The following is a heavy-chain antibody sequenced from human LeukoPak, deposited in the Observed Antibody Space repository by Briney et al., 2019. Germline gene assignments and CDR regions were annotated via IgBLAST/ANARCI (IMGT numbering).Heavy chain of an antibody. D-gene: IGHD2-21*02. J-gene: IGHJ4*02. V-gene: IGHV4-34*01. CDR2: INHSGST. Sequence: KPSETLSLTCAVYGGSFSGYYWSWIRQPPGKGLEWIGEINHSGSTNYNSSLKSRVTISVDTSKNQFSLKLSSVTAADTAVYYCARGGGSNVVVTAINFDYWGQGTLVTVSS. CDR1: GGSFSGYY. CDR3: ARGGGSNVVVTAINFDY.